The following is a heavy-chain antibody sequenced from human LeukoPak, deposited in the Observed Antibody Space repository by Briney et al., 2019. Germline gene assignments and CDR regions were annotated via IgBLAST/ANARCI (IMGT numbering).Heavy chain of an antibody. J-gene: IGHJ4*02. V-gene: IGHV3-11*04. Sequence: GGSLRLSCAASGFTFSDYYMSWIRQAPGKGLEWVSYISSSASTIYYADSVKGRFTISRDNAKNSLYLQMNSLRAEDTAVYYCARDYYDSSGYYYGVDYWGQGTLVTVSS. CDR1: GFTFSDYY. CDR2: ISSSASTI. D-gene: IGHD3-22*01. CDR3: ARDYYDSSGYYYGVDY.